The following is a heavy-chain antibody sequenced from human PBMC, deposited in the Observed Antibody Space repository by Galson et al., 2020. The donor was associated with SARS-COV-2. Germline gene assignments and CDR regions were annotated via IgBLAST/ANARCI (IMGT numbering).Heavy chain of an antibody. V-gene: IGHV3-9*01. J-gene: IGHJ5*02. CDR1: GFTLDGHA. D-gene: IGHD6-13*01. CDR2: ISWNGDVI. CDR3: VKDYVAADVTGGWFDP. Sequence: GGSLRLSCGASGFTLDGHAMHWVRQAPGKGLEWVSGISWNGDVIAYVDSVKGRFTISRDNAKKSLFLQMNNLRVEDTALYYCVKDYVAADVTGGWFDPWGQGTLVTVSS.